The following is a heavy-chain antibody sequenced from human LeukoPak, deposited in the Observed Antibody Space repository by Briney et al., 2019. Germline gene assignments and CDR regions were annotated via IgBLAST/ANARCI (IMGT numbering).Heavy chain of an antibody. J-gene: IGHJ4*02. CDR3: AREVGPGDY. CDR2: ISSSSIYT. V-gene: IGHV3-21*01. Sequence: GGSLSLSCAASGFTFISYAMNWVRQAPGKGLEWVSSISSSSIYTYYSDSVKGRFTISRDNAKNSLYLQMNSLRAEDTAVYYCAREVGPGDYWGQGTLVTVSS. CDR1: GFTFISYA.